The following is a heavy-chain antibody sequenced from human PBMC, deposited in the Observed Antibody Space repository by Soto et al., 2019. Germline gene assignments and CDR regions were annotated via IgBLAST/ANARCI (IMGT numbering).Heavy chain of an antibody. CDR2: INPNSGGT. CDR3: ARDVTRTQSCTNGVCYYHYYDMDV. J-gene: IGHJ6*02. CDR1: GYTFTDYY. Sequence: QVQLVQSGAEVKKPGASLKVSCKASGYTFTDYYVHWVRQAPGQGLEWMGWINPNSGGTKTAQKFQGRVTVTRDTSISTAYVDLSRLRSDDTAVYYCARDVTRTQSCTNGVCYYHYYDMDVWGQGTMVTVSS. V-gene: IGHV1-2*02. D-gene: IGHD2-8*01.